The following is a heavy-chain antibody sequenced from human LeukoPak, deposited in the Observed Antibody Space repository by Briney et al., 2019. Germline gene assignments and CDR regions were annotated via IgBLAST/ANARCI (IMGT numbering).Heavy chain of an antibody. CDR3: AKDYFLPPAGGYSYGLGYYGMDV. CDR2: IWYDGSNK. J-gene: IGHJ6*02. V-gene: IGHV3-33*06. D-gene: IGHD5-18*01. Sequence: GGSLRLSCAASGFTFSSYGMHWVRQAPGKGLEWVAVIWYDGSNKYYADSVKGRFTISRDHSKNTLYLQMNSLRAEDTAVYYCAKDYFLPPAGGYSYGLGYYGMDVWGQGTTVTVSS. CDR1: GFTFSSYG.